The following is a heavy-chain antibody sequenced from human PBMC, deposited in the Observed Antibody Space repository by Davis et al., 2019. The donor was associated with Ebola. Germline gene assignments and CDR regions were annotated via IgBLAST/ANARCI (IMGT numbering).Heavy chain of an antibody. D-gene: IGHD5-12*01. CDR2: VSGTGGKT. CDR3: AKLIVATTMGWFDP. CDR1: GFVFSSYV. J-gene: IGHJ5*02. Sequence: GESLKISCAASGFVFSSYVMSWVRRAPGKGLEWVSTVSGTGGKTYYAGSVKGRFTISRDSSQNTLFLQMTGLRLEDTAVYYCAKLIVATTMGWFDPWGQGTLVTVSS. V-gene: IGHV3-23*01.